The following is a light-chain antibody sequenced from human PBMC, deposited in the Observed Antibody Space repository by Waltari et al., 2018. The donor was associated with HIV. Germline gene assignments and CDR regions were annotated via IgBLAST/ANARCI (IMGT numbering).Light chain of an antibody. J-gene: IGLJ3*02. CDR3: QSYDSTLSGSDWV. CDR2: GNN. CDR1: SSNIAAGYD. V-gene: IGLV1-40*01. Sequence: QSVLTQPPSVSGAPRHRVTIPCTPSSSNIAAGYDAHWYPQLPGTAPKPLIYGNNHRASGVPDRFSGSKSDTSASLAITGLQSEDEADYYCQSYDSTLSGSDWVFGGGTKLTVL.